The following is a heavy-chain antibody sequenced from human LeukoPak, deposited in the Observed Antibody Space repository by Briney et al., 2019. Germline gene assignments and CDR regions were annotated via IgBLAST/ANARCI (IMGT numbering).Heavy chain of an antibody. CDR2: INPKSGGT. V-gene: IGHV1-2*02. Sequence: ASVKVSCKASGYTFTTYNINWVRQAPGQGLEWMGWINPKSGGTNYAQKFQGRVTMTRDTSISTAFMELSRLTSDDTAVYYCARGYYDSSDFEYFHHWGRGTLVTVSS. J-gene: IGHJ1*01. CDR3: ARGYYDSSDFEYFHH. D-gene: IGHD3-22*01. CDR1: GYTFTTYN.